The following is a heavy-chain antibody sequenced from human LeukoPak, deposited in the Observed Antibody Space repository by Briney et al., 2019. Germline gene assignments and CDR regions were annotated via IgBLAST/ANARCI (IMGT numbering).Heavy chain of an antibody. J-gene: IGHJ4*02. CDR2: INHSGST. CDR1: GGSFSGYY. V-gene: IGHV4-34*01. CDR3: ARDKGAPFDY. Sequence: PSETLSLTCAVYGGSFSGYYWSWIRQPPGKGLEWIGEINHSGSTNYNPSLKSRVTMSVDTSKNQFSLKLSSVTAADTAVYYCARDKGAPFDYWGQGTLVTVSS.